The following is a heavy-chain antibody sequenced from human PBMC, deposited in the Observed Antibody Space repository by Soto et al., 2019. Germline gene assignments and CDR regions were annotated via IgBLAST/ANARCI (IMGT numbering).Heavy chain of an antibody. CDR3: ARPAAGNPIDAFDI. D-gene: IGHD6-13*01. J-gene: IGHJ3*02. CDR2: ISSSSSYI. V-gene: IGHV3-21*01. CDR1: GFTFSSYS. Sequence: GGSLRLSCAASGFTFSSYSMNWVRQAPGKGLEWVSSISSSSSYIYYADSVKGRFTISRDNAKNSLYLQMNSLRAEDTAVYYCARPAAGNPIDAFDIWGQGTMVTVPS.